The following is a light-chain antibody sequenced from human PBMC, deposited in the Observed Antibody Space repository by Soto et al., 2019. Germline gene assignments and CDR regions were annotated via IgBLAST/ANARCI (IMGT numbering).Light chain of an antibody. CDR1: QSVSSY. CDR3: QQRSNWL. J-gene: IGKJ4*01. CDR2: DAS. Sequence: IVLTHSPATLSLSPGERATLSCRASQSVSSYLAWYQQKPGQAPRLLIYDASNRATGIPARFSGSGSGTDFTLTISSLEPEDFAVYYCQQRSNWLFGGGTKVEIK. V-gene: IGKV3-11*01.